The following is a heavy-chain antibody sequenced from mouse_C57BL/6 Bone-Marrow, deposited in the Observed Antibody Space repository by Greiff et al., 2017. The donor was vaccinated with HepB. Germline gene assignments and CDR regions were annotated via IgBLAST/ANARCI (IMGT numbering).Heavy chain of an antibody. V-gene: IGHV1-47*01. CDR1: GYTFTTYP. Sequence: VQLKESGAELVKPGASVKMSCKASGYTFTTYPIEWMKQNHGKSLEWIGNFHPYNDDTKYNEKFKGKATLTVEKSSSTVYLELSRLTSDDSAVYYCARPRRGSSWSYWYFDVWGTGTTVTVSS. D-gene: IGHD1-1*01. CDR3: ARPRRGSSWSYWYFDV. CDR2: FHPYNDDT. J-gene: IGHJ1*03.